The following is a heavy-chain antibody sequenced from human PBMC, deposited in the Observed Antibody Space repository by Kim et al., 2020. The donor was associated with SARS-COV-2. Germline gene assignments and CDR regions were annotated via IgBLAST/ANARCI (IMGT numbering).Heavy chain of an antibody. CDR1: GGSISSYY. V-gene: IGHV4-59*01. D-gene: IGHD6-19*01. CDR3: ARDLWYSSGWHHYYYYYGMDV. Sequence: SETLSLTCTVSGGSISSYYWSWIRQPPGKGLEWIGYIYYSGSTNYNPSLKSRVTISVDTSKNQFSLKLSSVTAADTAVYYCARDLWYSSGWHHYYYYYGMDVWGQGTTVTVSS. J-gene: IGHJ6*02. CDR2: IYYSGST.